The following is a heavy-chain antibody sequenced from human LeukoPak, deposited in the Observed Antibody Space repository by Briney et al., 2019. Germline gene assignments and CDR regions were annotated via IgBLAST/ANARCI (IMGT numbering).Heavy chain of an antibody. CDR2: ISYDGSNK. D-gene: IGHD3-22*01. CDR3: ARGDYYDSTSGIDY. V-gene: IGHV3-30*04. CDR1: GFTFSSYA. J-gene: IGHJ4*02. Sequence: GGSLRLSCAASGFTFSSYAMHWVRQAPGKGLEWVAVISYDGSNKYYADSVKGRFTISRDNSKNTLYLQTNSLRAEDTAVYYCARGDYYDSTSGIDYWGQGTLVTVSS.